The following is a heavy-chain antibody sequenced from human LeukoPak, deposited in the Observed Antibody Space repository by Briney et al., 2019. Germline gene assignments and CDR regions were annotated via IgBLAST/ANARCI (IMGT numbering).Heavy chain of an antibody. CDR2: ISRSITTI. D-gene: IGHD6-19*01. CDR3: ARGSGYSSGWSKGRYYYGMDV. V-gene: IGHV3-48*01. J-gene: IGHJ6*02. Sequence: GGSLRLSCVASGFTFSTYGMNWVRQAPGKGLEWVSYISRSITTIYYADSVKGRFTISRDNAENSLYLQMNGLRAEDTAVYYCARGSGYSSGWSKGRYYYGMDVWGQGTTVTVSS. CDR1: GFTFSTYG.